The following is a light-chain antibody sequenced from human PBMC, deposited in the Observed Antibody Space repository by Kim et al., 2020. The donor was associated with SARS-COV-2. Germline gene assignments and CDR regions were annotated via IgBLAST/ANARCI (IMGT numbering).Light chain of an antibody. CDR1: QSISSW. V-gene: IGKV1-5*01. CDR2: DAS. Sequence: ASVGDKCPITCRASQSISSWLAWYQQKPGKAPKLLIYDASSLESGVPSRFSCSGSGTEFTLSISSLQPDDFATYYCQQYNSYSRMFGQGTKVDIK. CDR3: QQYNSYSRM. J-gene: IGKJ1*01.